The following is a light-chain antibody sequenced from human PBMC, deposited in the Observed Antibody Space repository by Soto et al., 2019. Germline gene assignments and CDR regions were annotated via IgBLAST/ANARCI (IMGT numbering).Light chain of an antibody. J-gene: IGKJ1*01. V-gene: IGKV1-13*02. CDR1: QGIRND. Sequence: AIRMTQSPSSFSASTGDRVTITCRASQGIRNDLGWYQQKPGKAPNLLIYDASSLESGVPSRFSGSGSGTEFTLTISSLQPDDFATYSCQQYTPNSRTFGQGTKVDIK. CDR2: DAS. CDR3: QQYTPNSRT.